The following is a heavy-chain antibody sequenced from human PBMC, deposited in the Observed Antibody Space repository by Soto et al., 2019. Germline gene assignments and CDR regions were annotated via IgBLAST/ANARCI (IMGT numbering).Heavy chain of an antibody. CDR1: GFTFSSYG. J-gene: IGHJ2*01. CDR3: AKERSGSYSARSYWYFDL. D-gene: IGHD1-26*01. V-gene: IGHV3-30*18. CDR2: ISYDGSNK. Sequence: QVQLVESGGGVVQPGRSLRLSCAASGFTFSSYGMHWVRQAPGKGLEWVAVISYDGSNKYYADSVKGRFTISRDNSKNTLYLQMNSLRAEDTAVYYCAKERSGSYSARSYWYFDLWGRGTLVTVSS.